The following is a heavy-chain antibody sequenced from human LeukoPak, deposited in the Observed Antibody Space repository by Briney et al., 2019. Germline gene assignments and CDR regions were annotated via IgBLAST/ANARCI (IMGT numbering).Heavy chain of an antibody. CDR3: AKGGGRYYTLKAYYFDY. CDR1: GFTFSSYA. V-gene: IGHV3-9*01. J-gene: IGHJ4*02. CDR2: ISWNSGTI. D-gene: IGHD3-10*01. Sequence: AGGSLRLSCAASGFTFSSYAMSWVRQAPGKGLEWVSGISWNSGTIDYADSVKGRFTISRDNAKNSLYLQMNSLRVEDTAFYYCAKGGGRYYTLKAYYFDYWGQGTLVTVSS.